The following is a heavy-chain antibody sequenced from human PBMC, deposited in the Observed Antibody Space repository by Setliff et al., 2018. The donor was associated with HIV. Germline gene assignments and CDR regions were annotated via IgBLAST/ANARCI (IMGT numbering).Heavy chain of an antibody. CDR1: GGSIRTGAYY. V-gene: IGHV4-39*07. Sequence: SETLSLTCTVSGGSIRTGAYYWGWIRQPPGKGLEWIGSIYYDGRTFYKPSLKSRLTISVDTSKNQFSLSLNSVTAADTAVYFCARGGAVSADFDSWGQGTRVTVS. J-gene: IGHJ5*01. CDR2: IYYDGRT. CDR3: ARGGAVSADFDS. D-gene: IGHD3-16*01.